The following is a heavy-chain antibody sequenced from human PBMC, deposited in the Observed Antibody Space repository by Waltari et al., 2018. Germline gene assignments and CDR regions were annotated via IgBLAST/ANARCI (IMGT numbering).Heavy chain of an antibody. Sequence: QVQLGESGGGVVQPGTSVRLSCAASGITFSSYGMHWVRQAPGKGLHWVAVISYDGSAKYYADSVHGRFIISRDNSENTLYLQMNSLTAEDTAVYYCAKQESGSYFEYWGQGTLVTVSS. CDR2: ISYDGSAK. D-gene: IGHD1-26*01. CDR1: GITFSSYG. CDR3: AKQESGSYFEY. V-gene: IGHV3-30*18. J-gene: IGHJ4*02.